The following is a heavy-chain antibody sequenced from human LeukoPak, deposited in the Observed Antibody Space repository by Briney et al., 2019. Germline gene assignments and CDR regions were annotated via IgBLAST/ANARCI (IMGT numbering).Heavy chain of an antibody. J-gene: IGHJ4*02. CDR1: GFTFSTYA. D-gene: IGHD6-19*01. CDR2: ISGGGSNT. Sequence: GGSLRLSCAASGFTFSTYAMSWVRQAPGKGLEWVSAISGGGSNTYYADSVKVRFTVSRDNSKNTLYLQMNSLSAEDTAVYYCAKGLSSSGRRGIDYWGQGTLVTVSS. CDR3: AKGLSSSGRRGIDY. V-gene: IGHV3-23*01.